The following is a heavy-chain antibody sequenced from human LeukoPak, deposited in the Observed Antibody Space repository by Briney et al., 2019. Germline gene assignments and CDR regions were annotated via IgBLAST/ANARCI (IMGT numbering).Heavy chain of an antibody. CDR3: ARGDRVLRFLEWANNHYYYYMDV. CDR2: INPSGGST. D-gene: IGHD3-3*01. V-gene: IGHV1-46*01. Sequence: ASVKVSCKASGYTFTSYYMHWVRQAPGQGLEWMGIINPSGGSTSYAQKFQGRVTMTRDTSTSTVYMELSSLRSEDTAVYYCARGDRVLRFLEWANNHYYYYMDVWGKGTTVTVSS. J-gene: IGHJ6*03. CDR1: GYTFTSYY.